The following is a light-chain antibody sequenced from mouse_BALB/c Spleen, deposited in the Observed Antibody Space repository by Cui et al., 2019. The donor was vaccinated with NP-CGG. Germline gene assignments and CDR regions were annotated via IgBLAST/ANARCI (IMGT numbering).Light chain of an antibody. CDR3: ALWYSNHWV. V-gene: IGLV1*01. CDR1: TGAVTTSNY. J-gene: IGLJ1*01. Sequence: QAVVTQESTLTPSPGETVTLTCRSRTGAVTTSNYANWVQEKPDHLFTGLIGGTNNRAPGVPARFSGSLIGDKAALTITGAQTEDEAMYFCALWYSNHWVFGGGTKLTVL. CDR2: GTN.